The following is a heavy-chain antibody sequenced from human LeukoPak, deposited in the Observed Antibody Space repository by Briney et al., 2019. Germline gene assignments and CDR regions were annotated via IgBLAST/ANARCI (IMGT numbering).Heavy chain of an antibody. CDR3: ATTNYDILTGYYMMEGLLGVY. CDR2: IYYGGNT. CDR1: GGSINNSSYY. Sequence: SETLSLTCTVSGGSINNSSYYWGWLRQPPGKGLEWIAAIYYGGNTYYSPSLKSRVTISVDTSKNQFSLKLSSVTAADTAVYYCATTNYDILTGYYMMEGLLGVYWGQGTLVTVSS. D-gene: IGHD3-9*01. J-gene: IGHJ4*02. V-gene: IGHV4-39*01.